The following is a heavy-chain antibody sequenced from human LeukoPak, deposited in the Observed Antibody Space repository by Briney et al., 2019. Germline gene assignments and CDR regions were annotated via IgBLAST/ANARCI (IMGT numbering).Heavy chain of an antibody. V-gene: IGHV3-30*04. CDR3: AKDPGGPSVDWYFDL. CDR2: ISYDGSNK. Sequence: GGSLRLSCAASGFPFRTYAMHWVRQAPGKGLEWVAVISYDGSNKYYADSVKGRFTISRDNSKNTLYLQMNSLRAEDTAVYYCAKDPGGPSVDWYFDLWGRGTLVTVSS. CDR1: GFPFRTYA. J-gene: IGHJ2*01. D-gene: IGHD3-16*01.